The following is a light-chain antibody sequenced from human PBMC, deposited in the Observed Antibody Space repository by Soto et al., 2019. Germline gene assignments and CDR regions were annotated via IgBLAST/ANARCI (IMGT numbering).Light chain of an antibody. J-gene: IGKJ2*01. CDR3: QQYNTWPPKYT. V-gene: IGKV3-15*01. CDR1: QSVSSY. CDR2: GAS. Sequence: EIVMTQSPATLSVSPGGRATLSCRASQSVSSYLAWYQQRPGQPPRLLIYGASTRATGIPARFSGSGSGTEFSLTISSLQSEDFAVYYCQQYNTWPPKYTFGQGTKPEIK.